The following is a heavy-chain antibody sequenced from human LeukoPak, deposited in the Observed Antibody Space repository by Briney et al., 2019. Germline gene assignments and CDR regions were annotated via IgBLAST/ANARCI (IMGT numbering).Heavy chain of an antibody. J-gene: IGHJ4*02. CDR3: ASGVREKFL. D-gene: IGHD3-10*01. V-gene: IGHV3-48*01. CDR2: ISSSSGTI. CDR1: GFTFSSYS. Sequence: GGSLRLSCAASGFTFSSYSMNWVRQAPGKGLEWVSYISSSSGTIYYADSVKGRFTISRDNAKNSLYLQMNSLRAEDTAVYYCASGVREKFLWGQGTLVTVSS.